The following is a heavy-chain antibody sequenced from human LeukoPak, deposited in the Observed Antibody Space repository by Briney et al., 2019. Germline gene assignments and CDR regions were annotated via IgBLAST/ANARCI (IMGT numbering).Heavy chain of an antibody. D-gene: IGHD5-18*01. Sequence: SSETLSLTCAVYGESFSGYYWSWLRQPPGKGLEWIGEINHSGSTNYNPSLKSRVTISVDTSKNQFSLKLTSVTADDTGVYYCARDRVDTGSFDSWGQGTLVTVSS. J-gene: IGHJ5*01. CDR2: INHSGST. CDR1: GESFSGYY. V-gene: IGHV4-34*01. CDR3: ARDRVDTGSFDS.